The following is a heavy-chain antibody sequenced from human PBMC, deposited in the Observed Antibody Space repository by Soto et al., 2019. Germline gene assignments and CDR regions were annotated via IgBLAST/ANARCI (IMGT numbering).Heavy chain of an antibody. CDR3: ARVSTSGWSTYYYYGMDV. D-gene: IGHD6-19*01. CDR2: ISSSGSTI. Sequence: PGGSLRLSYAASGFTFSSYEMNWVRQAPGKGLEWVSYISSSGSTIYYADSVKGRFTISRDNAKNSLYLQMNSLRAEDTAVYYCARVSTSGWSTYYYYGMDVWGQWTTVTVSS. CDR1: GFTFSSYE. J-gene: IGHJ6*02. V-gene: IGHV3-48*03.